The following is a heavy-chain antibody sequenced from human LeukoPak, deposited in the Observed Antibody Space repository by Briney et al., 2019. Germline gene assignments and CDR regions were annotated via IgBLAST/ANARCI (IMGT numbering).Heavy chain of an antibody. CDR1: GGTFSSYA. J-gene: IGHJ4*02. CDR2: IIPIFGTA. V-gene: IGHV1-69*05. CDR3: ARHNITSDGARLFDF. D-gene: IGHD4-17*01. Sequence: SVKDSCKASGGTFSSYAISWVRQAPGQGLEWMGGIIPIFGTANYAQKFQGRVTITTDESTSTAYMELSSLRSEDTAVYYCARHNITSDGARLFDFWGRGTLVAVSS.